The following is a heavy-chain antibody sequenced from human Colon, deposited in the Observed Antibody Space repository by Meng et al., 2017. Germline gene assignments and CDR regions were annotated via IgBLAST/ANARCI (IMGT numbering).Heavy chain of an antibody. CDR1: GGSISGDGYY. CDR2: VHDSGDT. V-gene: IGHV4-31*11. CDR3: ARDPSNRGAFFDP. J-gene: IGHJ5*02. D-gene: IGHD3-10*01. Sequence: QVQLQEAGPGLLKPSQTLSLTCVVSGGSISGDGYYWSWIRQHPGKGLEWIGYVHDSGDTYYKSSLKSRITISIDTSENQFSLKLKSVTAADTAVYYCARDPSNRGAFFDPWGQGTLVTVSS.